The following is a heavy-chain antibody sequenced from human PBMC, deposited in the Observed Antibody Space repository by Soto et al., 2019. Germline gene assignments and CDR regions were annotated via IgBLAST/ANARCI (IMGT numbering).Heavy chain of an antibody. V-gene: IGHV3-21*04. CDR1: GFTFSSYS. J-gene: IGHJ4*02. CDR3: AKDQYSGSPGKPDY. Sequence: GGSLRLSCAASGFTFSSYSMIWVRQAPGKGLEWVSSIGGSSGYIYYPDSLKGRFTISRDNAKNTLSLQMNSLRAEDTAVYYCAKDQYSGSPGKPDYWGQGTLVTVSS. D-gene: IGHD1-26*01. CDR2: IGGSSGYI.